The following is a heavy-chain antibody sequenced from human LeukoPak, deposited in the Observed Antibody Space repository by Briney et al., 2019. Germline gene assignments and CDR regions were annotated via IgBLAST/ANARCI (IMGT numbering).Heavy chain of an antibody. D-gene: IGHD1-26*01. CDR2: IYHSGSP. J-gene: IGHJ4*02. CDR1: GGSISSNNW. CDR3: ARGLYSGSYYRVDY. Sequence: SETLSLTCAVSGGSISSNNWWGWVRQPPGKGLEWIGEIYHSGSPNYNPSLKSRVTISVDTSKNQFSLKLSSVTAADTAVYYCARGLYSGSYYRVDYWGQGTLVTVSS. V-gene: IGHV4-4*02.